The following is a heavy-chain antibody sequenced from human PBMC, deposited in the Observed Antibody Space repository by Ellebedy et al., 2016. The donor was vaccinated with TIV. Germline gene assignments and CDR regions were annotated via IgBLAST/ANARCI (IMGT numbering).Heavy chain of an antibody. CDR3: AKDRTSGDGYWVFDQ. D-gene: IGHD5-18*01. CDR2: INSRGGST. V-gene: IGHV3-23*01. Sequence: GESLKISCAASGFTFSGYAMSWVRQAPGKRLEWVSGINSRGGSTYYADSVKGRFTISRDNSKNTLYLQMNSLRPEDTAVYYCAKDRTSGDGYWVFDQWGQGTLVTVSS. CDR1: GFTFSGYA. J-gene: IGHJ4*02.